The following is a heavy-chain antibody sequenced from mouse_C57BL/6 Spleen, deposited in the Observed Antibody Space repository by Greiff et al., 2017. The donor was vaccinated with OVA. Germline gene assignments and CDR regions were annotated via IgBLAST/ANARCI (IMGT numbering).Heavy chain of an antibody. CDR3: ARSLYGSSPYYFDY. CDR1: GFTFSDYG. D-gene: IGHD1-1*01. Sequence: EVQVVESGGGLVKPGGSLKLSCAASGFTFSDYGMHWVRQAPEKGLEWVAYISSGSSTIYYADTVKGRFTISRDNAKNTLFLQMTSLRSEDTAMYYCARSLYGSSPYYFDYWGQGTTLTVSS. V-gene: IGHV5-17*01. J-gene: IGHJ2*01. CDR2: ISSGSSTI.